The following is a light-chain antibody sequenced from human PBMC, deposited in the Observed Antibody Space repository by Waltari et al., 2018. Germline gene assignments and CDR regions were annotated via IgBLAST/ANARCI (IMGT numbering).Light chain of an antibody. V-gene: IGLV3-21*01. Sequence: SYVLTQHPSVSVAPGETARITCGGNNLESKSEHWYRQRPGQAPVVVISYDNDRAAGIPERFSGSNSGNTATLTISRVEAGDEADYYCQVWDANTDPGVFGTGTEVTVL. J-gene: IGLJ1*01. CDR2: YDN. CDR1: NLESKS. CDR3: QVWDANTDPGV.